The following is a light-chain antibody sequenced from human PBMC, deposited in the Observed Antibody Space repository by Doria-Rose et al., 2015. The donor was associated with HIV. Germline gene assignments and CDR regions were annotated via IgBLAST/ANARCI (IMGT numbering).Light chain of an antibody. V-gene: IGKV3D-15*01. CDR2: GAS. J-gene: IGKJ4*01. CDR3: QQYNNWPPLT. Sequence: SVSPGERATLSCRASQSVSSNLAWYQQKPGQAPRLLIYGASTRATGIPARFSGSGSGTEFTLTINSLQSEDFAVYYCQQYNNWPPLTFGGGTKVEIK. CDR1: QSVSSN.